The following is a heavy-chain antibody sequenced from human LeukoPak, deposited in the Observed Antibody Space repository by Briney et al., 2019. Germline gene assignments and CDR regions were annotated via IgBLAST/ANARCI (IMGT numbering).Heavy chain of an antibody. J-gene: IGHJ4*02. CDR1: GFTLSSSA. CDR3: AKYRGFGDSYDS. Sequence: PGRSLRLSCAASGFTLSSSAMSWVRQAPGKGLEWVSSIGGSGGSTYYADSVKGRSTISRDTSKNTLYLQMNSLRAEDTAVYYCAKYRGFGDSYDSWGQGTLVTVSS. D-gene: IGHD3-10*01. V-gene: IGHV3-23*01. CDR2: IGGSGGST.